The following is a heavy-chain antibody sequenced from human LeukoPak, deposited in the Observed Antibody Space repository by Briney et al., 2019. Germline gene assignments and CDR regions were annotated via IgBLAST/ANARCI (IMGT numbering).Heavy chain of an antibody. CDR1: GFTASSNY. J-gene: IGHJ4*02. D-gene: IGHD3-16*01. CDR3: ARSLWGYQFDY. V-gene: IGHV3-66*02. CDR2: IYSGGTT. Sequence: QPGGSLRLSCAASGFTASSNYMSWVRQAPGKGLEWVSDIYSGGTTYYAHSVKGRFTISRDNSKNTLYLKMNSLRADDTAVYYCARSLWGYQFDYWGQGTLVTVSS.